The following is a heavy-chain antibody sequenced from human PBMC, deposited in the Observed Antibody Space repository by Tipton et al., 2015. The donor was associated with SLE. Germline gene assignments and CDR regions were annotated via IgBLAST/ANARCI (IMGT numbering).Heavy chain of an antibody. V-gene: IGHV3-23*01. CDR2: ISGSGGST. CDR3: AKGGSSYCGADCYSNY. Sequence: SLRLSCAASGFTFSSYAMSWVRQAPGKGLEWVSAISGSGGSTYYPDSVKGRFTISRDNSKNALYLQMNSLRAEDTAVYYCAKGGSSYCGADCYSNYGGQGTLVTVSS. D-gene: IGHD2-21*01. J-gene: IGHJ4*02. CDR1: GFTFSSYA.